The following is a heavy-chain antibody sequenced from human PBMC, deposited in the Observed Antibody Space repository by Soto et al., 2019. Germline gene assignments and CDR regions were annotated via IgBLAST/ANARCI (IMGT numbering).Heavy chain of an antibody. J-gene: IGHJ4*02. CDR3: ATEVWVYYDFWSGYSDY. D-gene: IGHD3-3*01. Sequence: EVQLVESGGGLVQPGGSLRLSCAASGFTFSSYWMSWVRQAPGKGLEWVANIKEDGSDMYYVDSVKGRFTISRDNAKNSLYLQMNSLRAEDTAVCYCATEVWVYYDFWSGYSDYWGQGTLVTVSS. CDR2: IKEDGSDM. V-gene: IGHV3-7*01. CDR1: GFTFSSYW.